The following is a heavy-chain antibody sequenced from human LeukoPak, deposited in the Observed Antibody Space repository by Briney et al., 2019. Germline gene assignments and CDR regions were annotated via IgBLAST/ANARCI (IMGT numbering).Heavy chain of an antibody. CDR1: GGTFSSYA. CDR3: ARDGTGTPYDY. D-gene: IGHD1-7*01. J-gene: IGHJ4*02. V-gene: IGHV1-69*04. Sequence: SVKVSCKASGGTFSSYAISWVRQAPGQGLEWMGRIIPILGIANYAQKFQGRVTITADKSTSTAYMELSSLRSEDTAVYYCARDGTGTPYDYWGQGTLVTVSS. CDR2: IIPILGIA.